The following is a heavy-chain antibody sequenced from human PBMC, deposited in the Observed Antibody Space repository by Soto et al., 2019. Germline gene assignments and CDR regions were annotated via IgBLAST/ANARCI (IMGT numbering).Heavy chain of an antibody. D-gene: IGHD3-10*01. J-gene: IGHJ4*02. Sequence: QVQLQESGPGLVKPSQTLSLTCTVSGGSISSGDYYWSWIRQPPGKGLEWIGYIYYSWSTYYNPSQKRRVTKPVNTSKTQFSLKLSSVTAADTAVYYCASAQGSGFLVSWGQGTLVTVSS. CDR3: ASAQGSGFLVS. CDR2: IYYSWST. V-gene: IGHV4-30-4*01. CDR1: GGSISSGDYY.